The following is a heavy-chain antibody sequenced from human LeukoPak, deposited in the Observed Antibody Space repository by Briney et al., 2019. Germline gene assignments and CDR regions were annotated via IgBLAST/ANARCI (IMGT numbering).Heavy chain of an antibody. CDR2: INPNSGDT. CDR1: GYTFTGYY. V-gene: IGHV1-2*02. D-gene: IGHD3-10*01. CDR3: ARDMMAMVRGVIIRTLDY. Sequence: ASVKVSCKASGYTFTGYYMHCVRQAPGQGLEWMGWINPNSGDTNYAQKFQGRVTMTRDTSISTAYMELSGLRSDDTAVYYCARDMMAMVRGVIIRTLDYWGQGTLVTVSS. J-gene: IGHJ4*02.